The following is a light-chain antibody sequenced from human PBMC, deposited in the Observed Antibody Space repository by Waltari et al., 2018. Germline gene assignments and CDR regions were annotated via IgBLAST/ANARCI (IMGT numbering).Light chain of an antibody. CDR1: QSVRSTY. V-gene: IGKV3-20*01. Sequence: EIVLTQYPGTLSLSPGERVTLFCRASQSVRSTYLAWYQQKPGQAPRLLIYGASTRATGIPDRFSGSGSGTDFTLTISRLEPEDFAVYYCQQYGTSPYTFGQGTKLEI. CDR2: GAS. J-gene: IGKJ2*01. CDR3: QQYGTSPYT.